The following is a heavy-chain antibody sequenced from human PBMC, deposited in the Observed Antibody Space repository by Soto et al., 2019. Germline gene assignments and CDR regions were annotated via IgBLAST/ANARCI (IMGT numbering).Heavy chain of an antibody. V-gene: IGHV3-9*01. J-gene: IGHJ6*03. D-gene: IGHD4-17*01. Sequence: EVQLVESGGGLVQPGRSLRLSCAASGFTFDDYAMHWVRQAPGKGLEWVSGISWNSGSIGYADSVKGRFTISRDNAKNSLYLQMNSLRAEDTALYYCAKDNRMTTVTEGWYYYMDVWGKGTTVTVSS. CDR3: AKDNRMTTVTEGWYYYMDV. CDR1: GFTFDDYA. CDR2: ISWNSGSI.